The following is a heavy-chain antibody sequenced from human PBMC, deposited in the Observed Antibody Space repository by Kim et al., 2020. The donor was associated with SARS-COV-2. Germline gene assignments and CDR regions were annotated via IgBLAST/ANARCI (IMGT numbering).Heavy chain of an antibody. J-gene: IGHJ4*02. CDR3: AIFPVGGGYLNY. D-gene: IGHD3-22*01. CDR1: GFTFDDYA. CDR2: IRWDGGST. V-gene: IGHV3-43D*03. Sequence: GGSLRLSCAASGFTFDDYAMHWVRQAPGKGLEWVSLIRWDGGSTYYADSVKGRFTISRDNSKNSLYLQMNSLRAEDTALYYCAIFPVGGGYLNYWGQGTLVTVSS.